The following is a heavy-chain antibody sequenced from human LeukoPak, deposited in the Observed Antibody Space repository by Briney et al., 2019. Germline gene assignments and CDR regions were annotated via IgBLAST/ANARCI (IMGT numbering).Heavy chain of an antibody. CDR3: TTVTLRPVGL. J-gene: IGHJ4*02. CDR2: IKSKTDGGTI. D-gene: IGHD3-10*01. V-gene: IGHV3-15*05. CDR1: GFSFTNAW. Sequence: GGSLRLSCAASGFSFTNAWMSWVRQAPGKGLEWVGRIKSKTDGGTIDYAAPVKGRFTISRDDSKNTLFLQMNSLKIEDTAVYYCTTVTLRPVGLWGQGTLVTVSS.